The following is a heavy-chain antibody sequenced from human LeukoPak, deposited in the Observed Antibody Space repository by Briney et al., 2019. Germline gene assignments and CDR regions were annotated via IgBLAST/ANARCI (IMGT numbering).Heavy chain of an antibody. CDR3: ARQRGSSGWYYFDY. CDR1: GFTFSTYS. V-gene: IGHV3-21*01. J-gene: IGHJ4*02. D-gene: IGHD6-19*01. Sequence: GGSLRLSCATSGFTFSTYSMNWVRQAPGKGLEWVSSISSGSSYIYYADSVKGRCTISRDNAKNSLYLQMNSLRAEDTAVYYCARQRGSSGWYYFDYWGQGTLVTVSS. CDR2: ISSGSSYI.